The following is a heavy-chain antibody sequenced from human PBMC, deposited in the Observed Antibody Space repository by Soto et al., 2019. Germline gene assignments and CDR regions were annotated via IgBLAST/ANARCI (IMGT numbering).Heavy chain of an antibody. CDR3: AKVTKDIVVVPHSTAYCDGMDV. V-gene: IGHV3-30*18. Sequence: QVQLVQSGGGVVQPGRSLRLSCAASGFTFSTFGMHWVRQAPGKGLEWVATISHNGRNEYYVDSVKGRFTISRDNSKNSLYLQMSSLRAEDTAVYYFAKVTKDIVVVPHSTAYCDGMDVWGQGTTVTVAS. D-gene: IGHD2-2*01. CDR2: ISHNGRNE. J-gene: IGHJ6*02. CDR1: GFTFSTFG.